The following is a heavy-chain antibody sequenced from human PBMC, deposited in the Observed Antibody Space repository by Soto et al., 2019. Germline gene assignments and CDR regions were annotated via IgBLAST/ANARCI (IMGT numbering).Heavy chain of an antibody. D-gene: IGHD2-15*01. Sequence: SEALSLTCAVSGGSISSSNWWSLVRQPPGKGLEWIGEIYHSGSTNYNPSLKSRVTISVDKSKNQFSLKLSSVTAADTAVYYCAREGSYCSGGSCYSYDYWDQGTLVTVSS. CDR2: IYHSGST. J-gene: IGHJ4*02. V-gene: IGHV4-4*02. CDR3: AREGSYCSGGSCYSYDY. CDR1: GGSISSSNW.